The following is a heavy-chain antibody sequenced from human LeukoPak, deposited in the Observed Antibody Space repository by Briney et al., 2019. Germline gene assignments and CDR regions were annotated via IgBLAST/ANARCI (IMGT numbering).Heavy chain of an antibody. Sequence: ASEKVSCKASGYTFTSHYVHWVRQAPGHGLEWMGIINPSGGSTSYTQNFQGRVTMSRDTSTGTVYMELSSLRSEDTAVYYCARGNFWSGYSTPFDYWGQGTLVTVSS. D-gene: IGHD3-3*01. CDR3: ARGNFWSGYSTPFDY. CDR2: INPSGGST. J-gene: IGHJ4*02. CDR1: GYTFTSHY. V-gene: IGHV1-46*01.